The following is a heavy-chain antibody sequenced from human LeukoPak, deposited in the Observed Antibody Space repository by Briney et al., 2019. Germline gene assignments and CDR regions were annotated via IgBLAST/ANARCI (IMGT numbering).Heavy chain of an antibody. CDR3: ARGEIWLQPPLDY. V-gene: IGHV1-18*01. CDR1: VYTFTSYG. CDR2: ISAYDGNT. D-gene: IGHD5-24*01. Sequence: RASVKVSRKGSVYTFTSYGISWVRQATGQGLGWMGWISAYDGNTNYAQKLQGRVTMTTDTSTSTAYMKLRSLRSDDTAVYYWARGEIWLQPPLDYWGQGTLVTVSS. J-gene: IGHJ4*02.